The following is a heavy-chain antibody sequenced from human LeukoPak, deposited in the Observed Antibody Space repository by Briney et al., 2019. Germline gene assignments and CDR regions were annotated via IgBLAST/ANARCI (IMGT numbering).Heavy chain of an antibody. CDR2: IYYSGST. CDR1: GASIINYY. Sequence: SETLSLTCTVSGASIINYYWNWFRQPPGKRPEWIGSIYYSGSTNYNPSLKSRVTISVDTSKNQFSLNLTSVTAADTAIYSCARGRGGFYYFDYWGQGTLVTVSS. J-gene: IGHJ4*02. D-gene: IGHD3-16*01. V-gene: IGHV4-59*01. CDR3: ARGRGGFYYFDY.